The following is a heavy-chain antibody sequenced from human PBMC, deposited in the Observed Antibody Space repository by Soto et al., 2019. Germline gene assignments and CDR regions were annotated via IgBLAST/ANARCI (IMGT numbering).Heavy chain of an antibody. D-gene: IGHD3-22*01. V-gene: IGHV6-1*01. CDR3: ARDPGVSGYSDFDY. J-gene: IGHJ4*02. CDR2: TYYRSKWYN. Sequence: SQTLSLTCAISGDSVSSNSAAWNWIRQSPSRGLEWLGRTYYRSKWYNDYAVSVKSRITINPDTSKNQFSLQLNSETPEDTAVYYCARDPGVSGYSDFDYWGQGTLVTVSS. CDR1: GDSVSSNSAA.